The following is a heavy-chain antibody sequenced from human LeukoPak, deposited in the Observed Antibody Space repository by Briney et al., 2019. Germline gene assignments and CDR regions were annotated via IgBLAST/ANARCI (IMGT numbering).Heavy chain of an antibody. CDR2: INPNSGGT. V-gene: IGHV1-2*02. Sequence: ASVKVSCKASGYTFTGYYMHWVRQAPGQGLEWMGWINPNSGGTNYAQKFQGRVTMTRDTSISTAYMELSRLRSDDTAVYYCARDKASMVRGVIITSGNYYYMDVWGKGTTVTVSS. CDR3: ARDKASMVRGVIITSGNYYYMDV. CDR1: GYTFTGYY. J-gene: IGHJ6*03. D-gene: IGHD3-10*01.